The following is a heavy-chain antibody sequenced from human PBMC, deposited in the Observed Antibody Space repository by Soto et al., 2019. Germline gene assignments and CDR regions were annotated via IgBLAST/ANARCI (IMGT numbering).Heavy chain of an antibody. Sequence: QVQVVESGGGVVQPGRSLRLSCAASGFTFSSYGMHWVRQAPGKGLEWVAVIWYDGNDKYYADSVKGRFTISRDNSRNTLFLQMSSLRAEDTAVYYCARGVGNFYYAMDVWGQGTTVPVSS. D-gene: IGHD7-27*01. J-gene: IGHJ6*02. CDR2: IWYDGNDK. CDR1: GFTFSSYG. CDR3: ARGVGNFYYAMDV. V-gene: IGHV3-33*01.